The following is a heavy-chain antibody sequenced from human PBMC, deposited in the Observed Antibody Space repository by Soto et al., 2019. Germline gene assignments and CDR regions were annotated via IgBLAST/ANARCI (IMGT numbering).Heavy chain of an antibody. CDR1: GYTFTSYA. CDR2: INAGNGNT. J-gene: IGHJ6*02. V-gene: IGHV1-3*01. D-gene: IGHD3-3*01. Sequence: GASVKVSCKASGYTFTSYAMHWVRQAPGQRLEWMGWINAGNGNTKYSQKFQGRVTITRDTSASTAYMELSSLRSEDTAVYYCARDGTYYDFWSGYYSYHYYYGMDVWGQGTTVTVSS. CDR3: ARDGTYYDFWSGYYSYHYYYGMDV.